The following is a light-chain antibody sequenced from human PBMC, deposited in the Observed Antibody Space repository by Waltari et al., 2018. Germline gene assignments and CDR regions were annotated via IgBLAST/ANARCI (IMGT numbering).Light chain of an antibody. Sequence: QSALTQPASVSGSPGQSITFSCTGTSSDVGGYNYVSWYQQHPGKVPKLMVYEVSNLPSGVSTRFSGSKSGNTASLTISGLQAEDEADYYCLSYTSSSTYVFGTGTKVTVL. V-gene: IGLV2-14*01. CDR2: EVS. CDR3: LSYTSSSTYV. CDR1: SSDVGGYNY. J-gene: IGLJ1*01.